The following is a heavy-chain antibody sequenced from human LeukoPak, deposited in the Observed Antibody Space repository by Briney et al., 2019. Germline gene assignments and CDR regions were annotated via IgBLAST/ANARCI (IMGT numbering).Heavy chain of an antibody. CDR3: AKDKGDSSGRSWFHSGTNAFDI. Sequence: QTGGSLRLSCAASGFTFDDYAMHWVRHAPGKGLEWVSGISWNSSSIYYADSVKGRFTISRDNSKNTLYLQMNSLRAEDMAVYYCAKDKGDSSGRSWFHSGTNAFDIWGQGTMVTVSS. J-gene: IGHJ3*02. CDR1: GFTFDDYA. CDR2: ISWNSSSI. V-gene: IGHV3-9*03. D-gene: IGHD3-22*01.